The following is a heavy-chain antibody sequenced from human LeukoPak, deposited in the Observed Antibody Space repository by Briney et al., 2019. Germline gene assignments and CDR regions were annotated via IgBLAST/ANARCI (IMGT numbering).Heavy chain of an antibody. CDR1: GFTFSSYG. D-gene: IGHD2-2*01. Sequence: GALRLSCAASGFTFSSYGMHWVRQAPGKGLEWVSTISNNSSYIYYADSVKGRFTISRDNAKNSLYLQMNSLRAEDTAVYYWAGYRGVVVPAAPTDSRSDFWGRGTVVTVSS. CDR3: AGYRGVVVPAAPTDSRSDF. CDR2: ISNNSSYI. V-gene: IGHV3-21*01. J-gene: IGHJ4*02.